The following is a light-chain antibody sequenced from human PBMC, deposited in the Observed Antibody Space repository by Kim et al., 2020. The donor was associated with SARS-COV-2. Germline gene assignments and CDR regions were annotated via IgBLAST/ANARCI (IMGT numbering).Light chain of an antibody. Sequence: ALGQTVGITGQGDSLRNYYASWYQQRPGQAPVLVIYGKYNRPSGIPDRFSGSSSVNTASLTITGAQAEDEADYYCHSRDTSDNHPVFGTGTKVTVL. CDR2: GKY. CDR3: HSRDTSDNHPV. CDR1: SLRNYY. V-gene: IGLV3-19*01. J-gene: IGLJ1*01.